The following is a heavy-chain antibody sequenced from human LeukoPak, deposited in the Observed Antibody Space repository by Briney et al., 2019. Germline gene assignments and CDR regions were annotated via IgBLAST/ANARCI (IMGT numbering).Heavy chain of an antibody. CDR3: ATRGYSGYDGWFDP. D-gene: IGHD5-12*01. CDR2: IIPIFGTA. V-gene: IGHV1-69*13. Sequence: SVKVSCKASGGTFSSYAISWVRQAPGQGLEWMGGIIPIFGTANYAQKFQGRVTITADESTSTAYMELSSLRSVDTAVYYCATRGYSGYDGWFDPWGQGTLVTVSS. J-gene: IGHJ5*02. CDR1: GGTFSSYA.